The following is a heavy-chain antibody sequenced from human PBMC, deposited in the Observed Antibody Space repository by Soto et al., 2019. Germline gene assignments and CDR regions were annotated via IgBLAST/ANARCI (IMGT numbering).Heavy chain of an antibody. CDR2: SSGSGGST. Sequence: EVQLLESGVGLVQPGGSLRLSCAASGFTFRSYAMSWVLKAPGKGLEWVSASSGSGGSTYYADSVKGRFTISRESSKKTLYLQMNSLTAEDTAVYYCATAGGYSYGYSPSYYDGVDVWGQGSTVTVSS. CDR3: ATAGGYSYGYSPSYYDGVDV. V-gene: IGHV3-23*01. CDR1: GFTFRSYA. J-gene: IGHJ6*02. D-gene: IGHD5-18*01.